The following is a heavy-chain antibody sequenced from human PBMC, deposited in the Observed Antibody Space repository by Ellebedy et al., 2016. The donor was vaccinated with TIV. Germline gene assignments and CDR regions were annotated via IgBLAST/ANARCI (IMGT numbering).Heavy chain of an antibody. J-gene: IGHJ6*02. CDR1: GGSFSGYY. Sequence: SETLSLTXAVYGGSFSGYYWSWIRQPPGKGLEWIGEINHSGSTNYNPSLKSRVTISVDTSKNQFSLKLSSVTAADTAVYYCARGRRATVTTFYYYYGMDVWGQGTTVTVSS. CDR2: INHSGST. D-gene: IGHD4-17*01. V-gene: IGHV4-34*01. CDR3: ARGRRATVTTFYYYYGMDV.